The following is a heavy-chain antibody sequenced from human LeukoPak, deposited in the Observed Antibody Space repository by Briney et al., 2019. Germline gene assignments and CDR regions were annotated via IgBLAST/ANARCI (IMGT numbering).Heavy chain of an antibody. D-gene: IGHD1-26*01. CDR3: ARGGRWDRPPGYYGMDV. J-gene: IGHJ6*02. CDR2: IYPGDSDT. Sequence: LGESLKISCKGSGYSFTSYWIGWVRQMPGKGLEWMGIIYPGDSDTRYSPSFQGQATISADKSISTAYLQWSSLKASDTAMYYCARGGRWDRPPGYYGMDVWGQGTTVTVSS. V-gene: IGHV5-51*01. CDR1: GYSFTSYW.